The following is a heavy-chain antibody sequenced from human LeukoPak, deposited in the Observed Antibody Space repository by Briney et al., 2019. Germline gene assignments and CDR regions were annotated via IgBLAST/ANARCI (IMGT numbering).Heavy chain of an antibody. CDR3: ARASAVGATPRV. D-gene: IGHD1-26*01. CDR2: IYYSGST. V-gene: IGHV4-59*01. CDR1: GGSISSYY. J-gene: IGHJ4*02. Sequence: MASETLSLTCTVSGGSISSYYWSWIRQPPGKGLEWIGYIYYSGSTNYNPSLKSRVTISVDTSKNQFSLKLSSVTAADTVVYYCARASAVGATPRVWGQGTLVTISS.